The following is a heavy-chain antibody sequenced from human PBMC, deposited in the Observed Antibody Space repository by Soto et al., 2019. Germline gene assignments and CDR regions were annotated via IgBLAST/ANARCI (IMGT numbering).Heavy chain of an antibody. CDR3: AKDCEYSYGFDY. CDR2: ISYDGSNK. Sequence: GGSLRLSCAASGFTFSSYGMHWVRQAPGKGLEWVAVISYDGSNKYYADSVKGRFTISRDNSKNTLYLRMNSLRAEDTAVYYCAKDCEYSYGFDYWGQGTLVTVSS. V-gene: IGHV3-30*18. D-gene: IGHD5-18*01. CDR1: GFTFSSYG. J-gene: IGHJ4*02.